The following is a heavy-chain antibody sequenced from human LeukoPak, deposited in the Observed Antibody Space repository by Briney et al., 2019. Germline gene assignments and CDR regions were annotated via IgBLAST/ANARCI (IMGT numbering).Heavy chain of an antibody. Sequence: GGSLRLSCAASGFTFSNAWMSWVRQAPGKGLEWVAIIHQDGSDKYYVDSVKGRFTISRDNAKNSLYLQMNSLRAEDTAVYYCARDRRDGYNLVFDYWGQGTLVTASS. J-gene: IGHJ4*02. CDR3: ARDRRDGYNLVFDY. D-gene: IGHD5-24*01. V-gene: IGHV3-7*01. CDR1: GFTFSNAW. CDR2: IHQDGSDK.